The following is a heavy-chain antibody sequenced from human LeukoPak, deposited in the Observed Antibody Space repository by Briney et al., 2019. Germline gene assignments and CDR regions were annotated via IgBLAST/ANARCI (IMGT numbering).Heavy chain of an antibody. D-gene: IGHD4-17*01. CDR2: ISISSSNK. CDR1: GFTFSSYS. Sequence: PGGSLRLSCVASGFTFSSYSMIWVRQTPGKGRVGGSYISISSSNKYYTDSVKGRFTISRDTATNSLYLPMNSLRAEDSAVYYCARDKYGEYVGYNWFDPWGQGTLVTVSS. CDR3: ARDKYGEYVGYNWFDP. J-gene: IGHJ5*02. V-gene: IGHV3-48*01.